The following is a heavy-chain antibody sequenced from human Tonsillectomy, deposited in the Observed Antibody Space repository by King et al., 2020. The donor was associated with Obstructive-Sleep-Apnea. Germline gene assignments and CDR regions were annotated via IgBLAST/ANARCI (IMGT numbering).Heavy chain of an antibody. CDR1: GFTFSDNW. J-gene: IGHJ4*02. CDR3: ARAIGAPGLFDS. V-gene: IGHV3-74*02. CDR2: INGVGGST. D-gene: IGHD3-16*01. Sequence: QLVQSGGGLVRPGGSLTLSCAASGFTFSDNWMHWVRQGPGKGLVWVSRINGVGGSTSYADFVEGRFTISRDNAKSTLHLQMSALRVEDTAIYYCARAIGAPGLFDSWGQGILVSVSS.